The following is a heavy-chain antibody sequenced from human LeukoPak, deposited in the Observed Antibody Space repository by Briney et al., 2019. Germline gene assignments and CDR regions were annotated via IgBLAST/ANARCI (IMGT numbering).Heavy chain of an antibody. V-gene: IGHV3-74*01. J-gene: IGHJ3*02. CDR3: ARVSFDGSGYYYDTTFDI. Sequence: GGSLRLSCAASRFTFSSYWMHWVRQAPGKGLVWVSRINSDGSSTTYADSVKGRFTISRDNAQNTLYLQMNSLRAEDTAVYYCARVSFDGSGYYYDTTFDIWGEGTMVTVSS. CDR1: RFTFSSYW. CDR2: INSDGSST. D-gene: IGHD3-22*01.